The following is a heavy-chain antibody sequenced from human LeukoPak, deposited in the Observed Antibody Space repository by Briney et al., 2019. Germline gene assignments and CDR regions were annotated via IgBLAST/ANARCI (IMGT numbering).Heavy chain of an antibody. CDR1: GGSISSGDYY. Sequence: SQTLSLTCTVSGGSISSGDYYWSWIRQPPGKGPEWIGYIYYSGSTYYNPSLKSRVTISVDTSKNQFSLKLSSVTAADTAVYYCARVQSDYPFDYWGQGTLVTVSS. D-gene: IGHD4-17*01. J-gene: IGHJ4*02. CDR3: ARVQSDYPFDY. CDR2: IYYSGST. V-gene: IGHV4-30-4*08.